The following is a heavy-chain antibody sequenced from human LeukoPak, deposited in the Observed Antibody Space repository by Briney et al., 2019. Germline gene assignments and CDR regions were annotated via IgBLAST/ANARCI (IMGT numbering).Heavy chain of an antibody. V-gene: IGHV1-8*01. Sequence: GPSVKVSCKASVHTFTSYYINCVPQATGQGLERMGWMNPNSGNTGYAQKFQGRVTMTRNTSISTAYMELSSLRSEDTAVYYCAREVDILTVTYAFDIWGQGTMVTVSS. D-gene: IGHD3-9*01. CDR2: MNPNSGNT. J-gene: IGHJ3*02. CDR1: VHTFTSYY. CDR3: AREVDILTVTYAFDI.